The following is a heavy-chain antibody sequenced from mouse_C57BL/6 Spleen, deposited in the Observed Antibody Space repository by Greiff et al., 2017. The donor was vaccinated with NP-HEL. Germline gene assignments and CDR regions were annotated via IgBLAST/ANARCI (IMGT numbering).Heavy chain of an antibody. CDR1: GFTFSSYA. J-gene: IGHJ3*01. CDR3: VRCDYDWSRLAY. CDR2: ISDGGSYT. Sequence: EVKLMESGGGLVKPGGSLKLSCAASGFTFSSYAMSWVRQTPEKRLEWVATISDGGSYTYYPDNVTGRFTISRDNAKNNLYMQMSHLKSEDTAMYYVVRCDYDWSRLAYWGQGTLGTVSA. V-gene: IGHV5-4*03. D-gene: IGHD2-4*01.